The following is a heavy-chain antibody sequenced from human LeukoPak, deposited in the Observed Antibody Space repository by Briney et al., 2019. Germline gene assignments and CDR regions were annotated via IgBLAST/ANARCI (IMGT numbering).Heavy chain of an antibody. CDR3: ARDGDYDILTGPYAFDI. Sequence: PSGTLSLTCAVSGGSISSSNWWSWVRQPPGKGLEWIGEIYHSGSTNYNPSLKSRATISVDKSKNQFSLKLSSVTAADTAVYYCARDGDYDILTGPYAFDIWGQGTMVTVSS. J-gene: IGHJ3*02. D-gene: IGHD3-9*01. CDR2: IYHSGST. V-gene: IGHV4-4*02. CDR1: GGSISSSNW.